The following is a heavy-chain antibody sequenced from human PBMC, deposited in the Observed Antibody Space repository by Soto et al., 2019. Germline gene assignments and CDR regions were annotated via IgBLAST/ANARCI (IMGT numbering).Heavy chain of an antibody. J-gene: IGHJ6*02. Sequence: VQLVESGGGVVQPGRSLRLSCAASGFTFSNYVMHWVRQAPGKGLERVAVISYDGTNKYYADSVRGRFTISRDNSKNALFLQMNSLRPEDTAVYYCAKDQYQLIRRCYGLDVWGQGTTVTVSS. D-gene: IGHD2-2*01. CDR1: GFTFSNYV. CDR2: ISYDGTNK. V-gene: IGHV3-30*18. CDR3: AKDQYQLIRRCYGLDV.